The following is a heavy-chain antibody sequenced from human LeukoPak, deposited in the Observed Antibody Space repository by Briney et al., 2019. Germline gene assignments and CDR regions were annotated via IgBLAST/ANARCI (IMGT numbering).Heavy chain of an antibody. D-gene: IGHD3-9*01. V-gene: IGHV1-8*03. CDR3: ARDNSYDILTGYYGY. J-gene: IGHJ4*02. Sequence: ASVKVSCKASGYTFTSYDINWVRQASGQGLEWMGWMNPNTGNTGYAQKFQGRVTITRNTSISTVYMELSSLRSEDTAVYYCARDNSYDILTGYYGYWGQGTLVTVSS. CDR2: MNPNTGNT. CDR1: GYTFTSYD.